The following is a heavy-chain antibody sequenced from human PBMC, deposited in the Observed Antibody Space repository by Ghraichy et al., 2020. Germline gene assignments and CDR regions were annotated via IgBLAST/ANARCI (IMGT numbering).Heavy chain of an antibody. Sequence: SETLSLTCTVSGYSISSGYWWGWMRQPPGRGLEWIVVIYPSGTIYYNPSLKDRVTISLDTSKNQFSLSLRSVTAADTAVYYCTRERDYYGAFDSGQGTLVTVSS. V-gene: IGHV4-38-2*02. CDR1: GYSISSGYW. CDR2: IYPSGTI. D-gene: IGHD3-3*01. J-gene: IGHJ4*02. CDR3: TRERDYYGAFD.